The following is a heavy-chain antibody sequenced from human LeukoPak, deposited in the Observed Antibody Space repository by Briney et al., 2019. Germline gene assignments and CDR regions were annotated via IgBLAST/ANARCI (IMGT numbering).Heavy chain of an antibody. Sequence: GGSLRLSCAASGFTFSSYEMNWVRQAPGKGLEWVSYISSSSSYIYYADSVKGRFTISRDNAKNSLYLQMNSLRAEDTAVYYCARVPATPYSGSRYSYMDVWGKGTTVTVSS. D-gene: IGHD1-26*01. CDR1: GFTFSSYE. V-gene: IGHV3-21*05. J-gene: IGHJ6*03. CDR2: ISSSSSYI. CDR3: ARVPATPYSGSRYSYMDV.